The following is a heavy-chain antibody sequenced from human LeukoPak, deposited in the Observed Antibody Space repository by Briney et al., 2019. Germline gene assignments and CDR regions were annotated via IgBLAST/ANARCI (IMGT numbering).Heavy chain of an antibody. CDR3: ARAPAIYASGSYFNV. Sequence: PGGSLRLSCAVSGSTVSSNYMSWVRQAPGKGLEWVSVIYAGGSTFYADSVKGRFTISRDNSKNTLFLQMNSLRAEDMAVYYCARAPAIYASGSYFNVWGQGTLVTVSS. CDR1: GSTVSSNY. J-gene: IGHJ4*02. D-gene: IGHD3-10*01. CDR2: IYAGGST. V-gene: IGHV3-53*01.